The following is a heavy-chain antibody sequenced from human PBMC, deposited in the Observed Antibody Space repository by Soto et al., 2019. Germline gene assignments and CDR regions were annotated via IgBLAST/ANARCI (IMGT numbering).Heavy chain of an antibody. J-gene: IGHJ4*02. CDR2: INSDGSST. CDR1: GFTFSSYW. CDR3: ATFDYGDYVYYFDY. V-gene: IGHV3-74*01. Sequence: PGGSLRLSCAASGFTFSSYWMHWVRQAPGKGLVWVSRINSDGSSTSYADSVKGRFTISRDNAKNTLYLQMNSLRAEDTAVYYCATFDYGDYVYYFDYWGQGTLVTVSS. D-gene: IGHD4-17*01.